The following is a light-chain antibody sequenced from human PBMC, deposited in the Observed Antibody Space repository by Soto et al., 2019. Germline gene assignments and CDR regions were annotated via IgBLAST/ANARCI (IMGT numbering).Light chain of an antibody. CDR3: CSYAGSRTYV. CDR2: EGS. J-gene: IGLJ1*01. CDR1: SSDVGSYNL. V-gene: IGLV2-23*01. Sequence: QSALTQPASVSGSPGQSITISCTGTSSDVGSYNLVSWYQQHPGKAPKLMIYEGSKRPSGVSNRFSGSKSGNTASPTISGLQAEDEADYYCCSYAGSRTYVFGTGTKVTVL.